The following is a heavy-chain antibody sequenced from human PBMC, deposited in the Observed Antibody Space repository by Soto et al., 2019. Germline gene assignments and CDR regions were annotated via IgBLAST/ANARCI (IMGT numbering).Heavy chain of an antibody. CDR2: IIPIFGTA. J-gene: IGHJ4*02. V-gene: IGHV1-69*01. D-gene: IGHD5-18*01. CDR3: ARRGYSYGYHSLYY. Sequence: QVQLVQSGAEVKKPGSSVKVSCKASGGTFSSYAISWVRQAPGQGLECMGGIIPIFGTANYAQKFQGRVTITADESTSTAYMELSSLRSEDTAVYYCARRGYSYGYHSLYYWGQGTLVTVSS. CDR1: GGTFSSYA.